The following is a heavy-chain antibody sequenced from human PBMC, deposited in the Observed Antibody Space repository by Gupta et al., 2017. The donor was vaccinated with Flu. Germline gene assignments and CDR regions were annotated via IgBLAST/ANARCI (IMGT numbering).Heavy chain of an antibody. CDR1: GFSFSDSW. D-gene: IGHD2-21*01. Sequence: EVQLVESGEGLVQPGGSLRLSCAASGFSFSDSWMNWLRQAPGKGLEWVAIIKQDGSEKYYVDSVKGRFTISRDNAKNSMILQMNNLRAEDTAVYFCARMWSSEDYNGRYRTFDYWGQGALVTVSS. CDR2: IKQDGSEK. CDR3: ARMWSSEDYNGRYRTFDY. J-gene: IGHJ4*02. V-gene: IGHV3-7*04.